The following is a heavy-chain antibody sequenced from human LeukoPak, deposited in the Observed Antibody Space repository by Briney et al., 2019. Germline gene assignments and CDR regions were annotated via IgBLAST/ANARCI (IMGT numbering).Heavy chain of an antibody. CDR2: IKQDGSEK. V-gene: IGHV3-7*01. Sequence: GGSLRLSCAASGFTFSSYWMSWVRQAPGKGLEWVANIKQDGSEKYYVDSVKGRFTISRDNAKNSLYLQMNSLRAEDTAVYCARDAFLHISLPYQLPSDYFDYWGQGTLVTVSS. CDR1: GFTFSSYW. D-gene: IGHD2-2*01. J-gene: IGHJ4*02. CDR3: ARDAFLHISLPYQLPSDYFDY.